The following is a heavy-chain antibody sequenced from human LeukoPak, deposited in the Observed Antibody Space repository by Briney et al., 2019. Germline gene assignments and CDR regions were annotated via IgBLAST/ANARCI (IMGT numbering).Heavy chain of an antibody. CDR1: GGSFSGYY. CDR3: ARGPTYYYDSSGYYD. D-gene: IGHD3-22*01. J-gene: IGHJ4*02. V-gene: IGHV4-34*01. CDR2: INHSGST. Sequence: SETLSLTCAVYGGSFSGYYWSWIGQPPGKGLEWIGEINHSGSTNYNPSLKSRVTISVDTSKNQFSLKLSSVTAADTAVYYCARGPTYYYDSSGYYDWGQGTLVTVSS.